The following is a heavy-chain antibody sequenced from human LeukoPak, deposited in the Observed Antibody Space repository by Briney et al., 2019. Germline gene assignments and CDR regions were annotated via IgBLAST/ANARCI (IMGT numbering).Heavy chain of an antibody. V-gene: IGHV3-74*01. CDR2: INTDGSST. CDR3: ARREGFCKGGTCYLDF. CDR1: GFTFSSYW. D-gene: IGHD2-15*01. Sequence: GGSLRLSCAASGFTFSSYWTHWVRQAPGKGLVWVSRINTDGSSTTYADSVKGRFTISRDNVKNTLYLQMNSLRAEDTAVYYCARREGFCKGGTCYLDFWGQGTLVTVSS. J-gene: IGHJ4*02.